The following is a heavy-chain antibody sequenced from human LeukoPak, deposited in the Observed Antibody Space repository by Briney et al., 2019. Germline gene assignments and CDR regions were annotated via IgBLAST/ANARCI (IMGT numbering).Heavy chain of an antibody. J-gene: IGHJ5*02. V-gene: IGHV4-38-2*02. Sequence: SETLSLTCSVSGYFISSGYDWGWIRQSLEKGLEWIASIHFSGARYYKPSLKSRVTILVDTSKDQVSLKLTSVTAADTAVYYCARDWSGGPIDLWGQGTQVTVSS. D-gene: IGHD3-3*01. CDR1: GYFISSGYD. CDR3: ARDWSGGPIDL. CDR2: IHFSGAR.